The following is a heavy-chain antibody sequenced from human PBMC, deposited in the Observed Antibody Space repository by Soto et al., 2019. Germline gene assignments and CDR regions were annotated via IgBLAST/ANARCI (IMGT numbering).Heavy chain of an antibody. CDR2: ISYDGSNK. D-gene: IGHD2-2*01. J-gene: IGHJ4*02. Sequence: QVQLVESGGGVVQPGRSLRLSCAASGFTFSSYAMHWVRQAPGKGLEWVAVISYDGSNKYYADSVKGRFTISRDNSKNTLYLQMNSLRAEDTAVYYCARGEPPAADIDYWGQGTLVTVSS. CDR1: GFTFSSYA. CDR3: ARGEPPAADIDY. V-gene: IGHV3-30-3*01.